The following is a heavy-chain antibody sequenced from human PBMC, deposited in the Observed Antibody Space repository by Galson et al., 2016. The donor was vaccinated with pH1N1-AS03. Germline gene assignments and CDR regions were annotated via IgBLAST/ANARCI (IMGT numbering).Heavy chain of an antibody. J-gene: IGHJ3*02. V-gene: IGHV4-59*02. CDR3: TREATTFGFDI. CDR2: VHSSGST. CDR1: HGSVSNHY. Sequence: SETLSLTCTVSHGSVSNHYWTWIRQPPGKGLEWIGYVHSSGSTSYNRSLKSRLIISVDTSKNQLSLELTSVTAADTAMYYCTREATTFGFDIWGQGTVVTVSS. D-gene: IGHD3-10*02.